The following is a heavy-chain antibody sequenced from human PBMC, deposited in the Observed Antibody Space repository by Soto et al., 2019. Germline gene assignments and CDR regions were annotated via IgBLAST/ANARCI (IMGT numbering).Heavy chain of an antibody. V-gene: IGHV3-9*01. CDR1: GFSFGDYG. CDR2: ISWNSGNI. D-gene: IGHD3-3*01. CDR3: VKDGLTSVFGFVHAGSEI. J-gene: IGHJ3*02. Sequence: EVQLVESGGGLVQPGRSLRLSCVASGFSFGDYGMHWVRQAPGRGPEWVSGISWNSGNIGYAETVKGRFTISRDNAKNSLYLQMNSLRAEDTSLSYCVKDGLTSVFGFVHAGSEIWGNGTMVTVSS.